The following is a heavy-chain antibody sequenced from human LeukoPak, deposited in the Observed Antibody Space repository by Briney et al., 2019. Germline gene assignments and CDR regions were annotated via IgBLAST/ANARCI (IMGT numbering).Heavy chain of an antibody. D-gene: IGHD6-19*01. CDR2: ISSSSYT. CDR3: ASTSEAGTVDS. V-gene: IGHV3-11*03. J-gene: IGHJ4*02. CDR1: GFIFSDYY. Sequence: GGSLRLSCAASGFIFSDYYMSWIRQAPGKGLEWVAYISSSSYTDYPDSVKGRFTISRDNAMNSLFLQMNSLRAEDTAVYYCASTSEAGTVDSWGQGTLVTVSS.